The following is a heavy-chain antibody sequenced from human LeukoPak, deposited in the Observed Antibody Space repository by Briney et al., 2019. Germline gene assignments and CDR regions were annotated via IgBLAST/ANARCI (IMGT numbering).Heavy chain of an antibody. CDR2: ISSGSGTI. CDR3: ARWGDIVVVPAAIYYYGMDV. CDR1: GFTFSTYS. J-gene: IGHJ6*02. Sequence: GGSLRLSCAASGFTFSTYSMNWVRRAPGKGLEWVSYISSGSGTIYYADSVKGRFTISRDNAKNSLYLQMNSLRAEDTAVYYCARWGDIVVVPAAIYYYGMDVWGQGTTVTVSS. V-gene: IGHV3-48*01. D-gene: IGHD2-2*01.